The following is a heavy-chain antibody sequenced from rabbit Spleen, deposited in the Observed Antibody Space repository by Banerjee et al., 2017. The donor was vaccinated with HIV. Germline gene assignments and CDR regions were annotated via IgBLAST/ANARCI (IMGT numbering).Heavy chain of an antibody. CDR3: ARDGTGGSYFAL. CDR2: IYNGDGST. Sequence: QSLKESGGDLVKPGASLTLTCTASGFSFSSSYYMCWVRQAPGKGLECIACIYNGDGSTYYATWAKGRFTISKTSSTTVTLQMTSLTAADTATYFCARDGTGGSYFALWGPGTLVTVS. D-gene: IGHD8-1*01. J-gene: IGHJ4*01. V-gene: IGHV1S40*01. CDR1: GFSFSSSYY.